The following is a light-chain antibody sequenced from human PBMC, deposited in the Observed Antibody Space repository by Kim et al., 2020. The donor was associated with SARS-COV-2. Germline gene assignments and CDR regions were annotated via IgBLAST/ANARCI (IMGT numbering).Light chain of an antibody. V-gene: IGKV3-15*01. Sequence: PGERVTLSCRASQSVNNNLAWYQQKLGQAPRLLIYGASTRAPGIPAKFSGSGSGTEFTLTISSLQSEDFAVYYCQQYNEWPPITFGQGTRLE. CDR1: QSVNNN. J-gene: IGKJ5*01. CDR2: GAS. CDR3: QQYNEWPPIT.